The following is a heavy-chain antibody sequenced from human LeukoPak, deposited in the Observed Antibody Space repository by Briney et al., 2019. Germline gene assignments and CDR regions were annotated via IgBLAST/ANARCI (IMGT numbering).Heavy chain of an antibody. Sequence: PGGSLRLSCAASGFTFSNYEMNWVRQAPGKGLEWISHISNFGDMIHYADSVEGRFTISRDNAKNSLYLQMDGLRAEDTAVYYCAKDATAVVGTVYMDVWGKGTTVTISS. V-gene: IGHV3-48*03. CDR1: GFTFSNYE. CDR3: AKDATAVVGTVYMDV. J-gene: IGHJ6*03. CDR2: ISNFGDMI. D-gene: IGHD6-13*01.